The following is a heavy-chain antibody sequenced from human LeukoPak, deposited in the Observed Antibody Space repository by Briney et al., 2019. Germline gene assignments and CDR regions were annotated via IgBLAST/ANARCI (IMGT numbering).Heavy chain of an antibody. V-gene: IGHV3-66*01. CDR1: GFTFSNSA. CDR2: IYSGGST. J-gene: IGHJ4*02. CDR3: ARELGYFDY. Sequence: GSLRLSCIASGFTFSNSAISWVRQAPGKGLEWVSLIYSGGSTYYADSVKGRFTISRDNSKNTLYLQMNSLRAEDTAVYYCARELGYFDYWGQGTLVSVSS.